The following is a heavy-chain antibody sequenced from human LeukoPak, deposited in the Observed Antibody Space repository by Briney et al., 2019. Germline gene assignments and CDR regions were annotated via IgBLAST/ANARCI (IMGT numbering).Heavy chain of an antibody. Sequence: GESLKISCKGSGYSFTTYWISWVRRMPGKGLEWMGSIDPSDSYTNYSPSFHGHVTISADKSISTAYLQWSSLKASDTAMYYCARGGYCSGGSCYIYWGQGTLVTVSS. D-gene: IGHD2-15*01. CDR2: IDPSDSYT. J-gene: IGHJ4*02. CDR1: GYSFTTYW. CDR3: ARGGYCSGGSCYIY. V-gene: IGHV5-10-1*01.